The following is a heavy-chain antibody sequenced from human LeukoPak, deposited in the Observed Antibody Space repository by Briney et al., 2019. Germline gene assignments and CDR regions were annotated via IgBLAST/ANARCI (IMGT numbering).Heavy chain of an antibody. CDR3: ATQVVPAAIGNYYMDV. V-gene: IGHV3-48*04. Sequence: SGGSLRLSCAASGFTFSSYSMNWVRQAPGKGLEWVSYISSSSSTIYYADSVKGRFTISRDNAKNSLYLQMNSLRAEDTAVYYCATQVVPAAIGNYYMDVWGKGTTVTVSS. D-gene: IGHD2-2*02. CDR1: GFTFSSYS. CDR2: ISSSSSTI. J-gene: IGHJ6*03.